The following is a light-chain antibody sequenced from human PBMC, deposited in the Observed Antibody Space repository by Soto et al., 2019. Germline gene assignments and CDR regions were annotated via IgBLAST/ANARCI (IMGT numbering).Light chain of an antibody. CDR1: QRVSSTY. CDR2: DTS. CDR3: HQYNFWPT. Sequence: EVVLTQSPATLSLAPGERATLSCRASQRVSSTYLAWYQQKPGQAPRLLIYDTSSRATGIPARFSGSGSGTEFTLTISSLQSEDFAVYYCHQYNFWPTFGQGTKVDIK. V-gene: IGKV3-15*01. J-gene: IGKJ1*01.